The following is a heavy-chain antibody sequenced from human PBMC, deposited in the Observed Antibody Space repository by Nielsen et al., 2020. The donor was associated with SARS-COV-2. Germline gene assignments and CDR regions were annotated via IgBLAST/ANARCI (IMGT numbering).Heavy chain of an antibody. CDR1: GYTFTGYY. J-gene: IGHJ6*02. CDR2: INPNSGGT. CDR3: ARVVLWFGDYYGMDV. Sequence: VKVSCKASGYTFTGYYMHWVRQAPGQGLEWMGWINPNSGGTNYAQKFQGWVTMTRDTSISTAYMELSRLRSDDTAVYYCARVVLWFGDYYGMDVWGQGTTVTVSS. D-gene: IGHD3-10*01. V-gene: IGHV1-2*04.